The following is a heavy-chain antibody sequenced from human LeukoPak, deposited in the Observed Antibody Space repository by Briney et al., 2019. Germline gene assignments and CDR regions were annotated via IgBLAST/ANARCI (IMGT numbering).Heavy chain of an antibody. CDR3: ASTVLDIVVVPDAPGYMGV. J-gene: IGHJ6*03. CDR2: SYYSGST. D-gene: IGHD2-2*03. Sequence: PSETLSLTCTVSRGSISNYYWSWIRQPPGKGLEWIGYSYYSGSTNYNPSLKSRVTISVDTSKNQFSLKLSSVTAADTAVYYCASTVLDIVVVPDAPGYMGVWGKRTTVTVSS. CDR1: RGSISNYY. V-gene: IGHV4-59*01.